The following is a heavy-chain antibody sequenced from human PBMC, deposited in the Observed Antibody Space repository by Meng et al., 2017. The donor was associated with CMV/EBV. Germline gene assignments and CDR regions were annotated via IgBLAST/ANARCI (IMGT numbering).Heavy chain of an antibody. CDR2: ISGSGGST. D-gene: IGHD3-10*01. Sequence: ETLSLTCAVSGGSISSSNWWSWVRQAPGKGLEWVSAISGSGGSTYYADSVKGRFTISRDNSKNTLYLQMNSLRAEDTAVYYCAKDHPYYYGSGSYSGGYYFDYWGQGTLVTVSS. J-gene: IGHJ4*02. CDR1: GGSISSSN. V-gene: IGHV3-23*01. CDR3: AKDHPYYYGSGSYSGGYYFDY.